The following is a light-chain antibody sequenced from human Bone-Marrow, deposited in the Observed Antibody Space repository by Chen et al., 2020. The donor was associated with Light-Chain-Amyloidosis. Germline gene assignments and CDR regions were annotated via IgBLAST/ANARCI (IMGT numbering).Light chain of an antibody. CDR2: EVS. J-gene: IGLJ2*01. CDR3: SSYTSSSTVV. Sequence: QSALTPPAPVSGSPGQSVTISFPGTSSDVGGDNHVSWYQQHPGKAPKLMIYEVSNRPSGVSNRFSGSKSGNTASLTISGLQAEDEADYYCSSYTSSSTVVFGGGTKLTVL. V-gene: IGLV2-14*01. CDR1: SSDVGGDNH.